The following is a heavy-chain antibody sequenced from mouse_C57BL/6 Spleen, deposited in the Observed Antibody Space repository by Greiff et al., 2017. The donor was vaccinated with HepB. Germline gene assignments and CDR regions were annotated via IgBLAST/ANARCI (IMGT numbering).Heavy chain of an antibody. CDR3: ASHYGSSSDY. Sequence: VKLMESGAELVKPGASVKISCKASGYAFSSYWMNWVKQRPGKGLEWIGQIYPGDGDTNYNGKFKGKATLTADKSSSTAYMQLSSLTSEDSAVYFCASHYGSSSDYWGQSTTLTVSS. D-gene: IGHD1-1*01. J-gene: IGHJ2*01. CDR2: IYPGDGDT. V-gene: IGHV1-80*01. CDR1: GYAFSSYW.